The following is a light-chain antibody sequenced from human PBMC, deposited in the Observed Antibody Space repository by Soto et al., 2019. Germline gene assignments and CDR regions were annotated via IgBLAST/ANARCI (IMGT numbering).Light chain of an antibody. CDR3: MQALQTPT. CDR2: LGS. V-gene: IGKV2-28*01. Sequence: EIVLTQSPPSLPVTPGEPASIACRSSQSLLHSNGYNYLDWYLQKPGQSPQPLIFLGSNRASGVHDRFSGSGSGTDFTLKISRVEAEDVGVYYCMQALQTPTFGGGTKVEIK. J-gene: IGKJ4*01. CDR1: QSLLHSNGYNY.